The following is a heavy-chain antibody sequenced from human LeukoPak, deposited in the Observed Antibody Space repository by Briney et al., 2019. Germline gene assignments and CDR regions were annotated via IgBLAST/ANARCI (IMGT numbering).Heavy chain of an antibody. CDR1: GFIFSTYW. CDR3: ARDRWLQSQRYFDY. CDR2: IKQDGSEK. V-gene: IGHV3-7*01. J-gene: IGHJ4*02. Sequence: GGSLRLSCAGSGFIFSTYWLSWVRQAPGKGLEWVANIKQDGSEKYYVDSVKGRFTISRDNAKNSLYVQMDSLRAEDTAVYYCARDRWLQSQRYFDYWGQGILVTVSS. D-gene: IGHD5-24*01.